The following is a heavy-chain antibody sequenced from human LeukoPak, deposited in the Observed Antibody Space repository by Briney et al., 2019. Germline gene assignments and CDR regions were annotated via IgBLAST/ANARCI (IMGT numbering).Heavy chain of an antibody. D-gene: IGHD2-2*01. CDR3: ARDKGYQLADGAFDI. J-gene: IGHJ3*02. V-gene: IGHV1-18*01. CDR2: ISAYNGNT. Sequence: ASVKVSCKASGYTFTSYGISWVRQAPGQGLEWMGWISAYNGNTNYAQKLQGRVTMTTDTSTSTAYMELRSLRSDDTAVYYCARDKGYQLADGAFDIWGQGTMVTVSS. CDR1: GYTFTSYG.